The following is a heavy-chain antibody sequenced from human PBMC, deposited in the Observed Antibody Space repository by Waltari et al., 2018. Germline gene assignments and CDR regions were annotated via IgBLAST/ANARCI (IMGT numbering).Heavy chain of an antibody. CDR2: INPNSGGT. D-gene: IGHD2-2*01. Sequence: QVQLVQSGAEVKKPGASVKVSCKASGYTFTGYYMHWVRQAPGQGLEWMGWINPNSGGTNYAQKFQGRVTMTRDTSISTAYMELSRLSSDDTAVYYCARDRDIVVVPAGLTGFDPWGQGTLVTVSS. J-gene: IGHJ5*02. CDR1: GYTFTGYY. CDR3: ARDRDIVVVPAGLTGFDP. V-gene: IGHV1-2*02.